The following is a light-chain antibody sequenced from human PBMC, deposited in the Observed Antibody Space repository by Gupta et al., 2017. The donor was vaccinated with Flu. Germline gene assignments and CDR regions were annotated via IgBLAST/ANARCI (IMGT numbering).Light chain of an antibody. CDR1: NLGYKF. J-gene: IGLJ2*01. CDR3: QAWDRSVVV. Sequence: SYELTQPPSLSVSPGQTATITCSGNNLGYKFACWYQQKPGQSPLLVIYQDYKRPSGIPERFSGSNSGNTATLTISGTQAMDEADYFRQAWDRSVVVFGGGPKLTVL. V-gene: IGLV3-1*01. CDR2: QDY.